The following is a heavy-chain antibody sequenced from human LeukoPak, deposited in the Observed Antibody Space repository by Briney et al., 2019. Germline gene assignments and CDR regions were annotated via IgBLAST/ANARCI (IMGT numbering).Heavy chain of an antibody. CDR3: ARGPHRFTIFGVVNQGDFDY. CDR2: IIPIFGTA. Sequence: ASVKVSCKASGGTFSSYAISWERQAPGQGLEWMGGIIPIFGTANYAQKFQGRVTITADESTSTAYMELSSLRSEDTAVYYCARGPHRFTIFGVVNQGDFDYWGQGTLVTVSS. D-gene: IGHD3-3*01. V-gene: IGHV1-69*13. J-gene: IGHJ4*02. CDR1: GGTFSSYA.